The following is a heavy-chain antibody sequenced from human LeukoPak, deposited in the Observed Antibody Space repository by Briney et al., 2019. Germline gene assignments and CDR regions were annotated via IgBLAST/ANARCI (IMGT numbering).Heavy chain of an antibody. Sequence: SETLSLTCTVSGGSISSYYWSWIRQPPGKGLEWIGYIYYSGSTNYNPSLKSRVTISVDTSKNQFSLKLSSVTAADTAVYYCARGRLLYSSGSPFDYWGQGTLVTVSS. J-gene: IGHJ4*02. V-gene: IGHV4-59*01. D-gene: IGHD6-19*01. CDR3: ARGRLLYSSGSPFDY. CDR1: GGSISSYY. CDR2: IYYSGST.